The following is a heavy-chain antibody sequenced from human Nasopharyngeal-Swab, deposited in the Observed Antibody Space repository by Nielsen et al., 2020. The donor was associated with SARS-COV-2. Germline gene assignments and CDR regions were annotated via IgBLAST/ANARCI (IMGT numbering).Heavy chain of an antibody. CDR2: IYYSGST. D-gene: IGHD2-2*01. J-gene: IGHJ4*02. CDR3: ARVSSSTSFRTPYYFDY. V-gene: IGHV4-31*03. CDR1: GGSISSGGNY. Sequence: LRLSCTVSGGSISSGGNYWIWIRQHPGKGLEWIGYIYYSGSTYYNPSLKSRVTISVDTSKNQFSLKLSSVTAADTAVYYCARVSSSTSFRTPYYFDYWGQGTLVTVSS.